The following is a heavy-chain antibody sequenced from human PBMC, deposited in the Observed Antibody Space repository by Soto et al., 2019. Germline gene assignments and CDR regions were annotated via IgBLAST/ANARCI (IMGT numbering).Heavy chain of an antibody. Sequence: GGSLRLSCAASGFTFSSYAMNWVRQAPGKGLEWVSTISGSGTSTYFPDSAKGRFTISRDNSKNTLYLQMNSLRAEDTAVYYCAKVNTIFGMEYYYYGMDVWGQGTTVTVYS. CDR2: ISGSGTST. V-gene: IGHV3-23*01. J-gene: IGHJ6*02. CDR1: GFTFSSYA. CDR3: AKVNTIFGMEYYYYGMDV. D-gene: IGHD3-3*01.